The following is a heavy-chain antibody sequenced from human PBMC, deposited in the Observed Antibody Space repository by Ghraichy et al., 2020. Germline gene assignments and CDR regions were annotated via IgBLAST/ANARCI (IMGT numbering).Heavy chain of an antibody. CDR2: IYHSGST. CDR3: ASVARFGDASLFDP. Sequence: SETLSLTCAVSGGSISSGGYSWSWIRQPPGKGLEWIGYIYHSGSTYYNPSLKSRVTISVDRSKNQFSLKLSSVTAADTAVYYCASVARFGDASLFDPWGQGTLVTVSS. V-gene: IGHV4-30-2*01. J-gene: IGHJ5*02. CDR1: GGSISSGGYS. D-gene: IGHD3-10*01.